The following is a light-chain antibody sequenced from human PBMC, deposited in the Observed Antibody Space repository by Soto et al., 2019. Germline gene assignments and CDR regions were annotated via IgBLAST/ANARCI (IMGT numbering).Light chain of an antibody. CDR2: GAT. CDR3: QQYGGSPLT. Sequence: EVVLTQSPGTLSLSPGERATLSCRASQSVSSSYLAWYQQKADQAPRLLIYGATSRATGIPDRFSGSGSGTDFTLTISRLAREDFAVYYCQQYGGSPLTFGGGTKVEIK. CDR1: QSVSSSY. V-gene: IGKV3-20*01. J-gene: IGKJ4*01.